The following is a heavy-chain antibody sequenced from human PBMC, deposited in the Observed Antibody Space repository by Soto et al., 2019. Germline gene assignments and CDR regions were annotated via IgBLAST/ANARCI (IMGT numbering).Heavy chain of an antibody. V-gene: IGHV4-31*03. D-gene: IGHD2-2*01. Sequence: SETLSLTCTVSGDSISGDASFWSWMRPPPGKGLEWIANVYYSGSSYYNPSLKSRLTISVDTTKNQFSLQLKSMTAADTAVYYCAKLSCTSSTCYFPGWFDPWGQGTLVTVS. J-gene: IGHJ5*02. CDR2: VYYSGSS. CDR3: AKLSCTSSTCYFPGWFDP. CDR1: GDSISGDASF.